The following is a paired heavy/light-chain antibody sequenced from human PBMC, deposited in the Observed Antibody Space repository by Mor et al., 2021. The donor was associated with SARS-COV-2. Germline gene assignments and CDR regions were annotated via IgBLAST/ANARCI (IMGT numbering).Heavy chain of an antibody. Sequence: EVQLAESGGGLVQPGGSLRLACAASGFSFSDSWMSWVRQAPGKGLEWVANINKDGRDVYYADSVKDRFTISRDNARNSLDLHMTSLRAEDSAVYYCARAHSTTWLDYYYGMDVWGQGTTVTVSS. CDR1: GFSFSDSW. J-gene: IGHJ6*02. CDR3: ARAHSTTWLDYYYGMDV. V-gene: IGHV3-7*04. CDR2: INKDGRDV. D-gene: IGHD2-2*01.
Light chain of an antibody. V-gene: IGKV4-1*01. J-gene: IGKJ4*01. CDR2: WAS. Sequence: DIVMTQSPDSLAVSLGERATINCKSSQSLLYSSINKNYLAWYQQKSGQPPKLLIYWASARESGVPDRFSGSGSGTDFTLTISSLQPEDVAVYYCQQFYTTPLTFGGGTKVEIK. CDR1: QSLLYSSINKNY. CDR3: QQFYTTPLT.